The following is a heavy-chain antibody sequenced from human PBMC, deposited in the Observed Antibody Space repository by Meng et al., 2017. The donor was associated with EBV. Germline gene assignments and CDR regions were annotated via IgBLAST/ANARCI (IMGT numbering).Heavy chain of an antibody. V-gene: IGHV1-69*01. CDR1: GGTFRSDA. D-gene: IGHD3-10*01. CDR2: LIPMSDAP. J-gene: IGHJ4*02. CDR3: ASESGRGFTPDY. Sequence: PLGQSGAAMKEPGSSVKVSCKTSGGTFRSDAVSWVRQAPGQGLEWMGGLIPMSDAPYYAQKFQDRVTITADESTSTHYMDLSGLRSEDTAVYYCASESGRGFTPDYWGQGTLVTVSS.